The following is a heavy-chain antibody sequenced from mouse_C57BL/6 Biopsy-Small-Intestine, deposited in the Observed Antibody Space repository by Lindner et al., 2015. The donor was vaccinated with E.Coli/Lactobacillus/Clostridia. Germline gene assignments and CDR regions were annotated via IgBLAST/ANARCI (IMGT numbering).Heavy chain of an antibody. D-gene: IGHD2-12*01. CDR3: ARDVDTSYYDTSGSYVY. J-gene: IGHJ4*01. V-gene: IGHV1-74*01. CDR1: GYTFISYG. CDR2: ISGYNGDT. Sequence: SVKVSCKASGYTFISYGISWVRQAPGQGLEWMGWISGYNGDTNYAQKLQGRVTMTKDTSTTTAYMELRSLTSDDTAVYYCARDVDTSYYDTSGSYVYWGQGTLVTVSS.